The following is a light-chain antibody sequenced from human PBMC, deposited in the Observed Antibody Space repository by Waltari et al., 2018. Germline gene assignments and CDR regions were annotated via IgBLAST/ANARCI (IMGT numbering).Light chain of an antibody. CDR3: QSYDSSLSGSRV. CDR2: GNN. Sequence: QSVLTQPPSVSGAPGLRVTISCTGSSSTIGAGSDIYWYQKLPGTAPKLLIYGNNNRPSGVPDRFSGSKSGTSASLAITGLQAEDEADYYCQSYDSSLSGSRVFGGGTKLTVL. CDR1: SSTIGAGSD. J-gene: IGLJ2*01. V-gene: IGLV1-40*01.